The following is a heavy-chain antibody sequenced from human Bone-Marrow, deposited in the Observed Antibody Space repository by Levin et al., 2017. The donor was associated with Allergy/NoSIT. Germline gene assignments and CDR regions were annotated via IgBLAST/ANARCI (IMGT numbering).Heavy chain of an antibody. Sequence: PSETLSLTCTVSGASIDNRAYYWNWIRQHPGKGLEWIGYIYYSGSYYNTPSLKTRVAISIDTSKNQFSLKLSSVTAADTAVYYCARNQVAGRYFDYWGQGTLVTVSS. CDR1: GASIDNRAYY. CDR3: ARNQVAGRYFDY. D-gene: IGHD1-14*01. V-gene: IGHV4-31*03. J-gene: IGHJ4*02. CDR2: IYYSGSY.